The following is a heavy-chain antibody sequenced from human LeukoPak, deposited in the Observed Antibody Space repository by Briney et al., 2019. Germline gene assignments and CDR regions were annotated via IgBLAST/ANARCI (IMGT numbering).Heavy chain of an antibody. CDR3: ARRRVTIFGGGSWKAPDF. D-gene: IGHD3-3*01. Sequence: GGSLRLSCAASGFTFSSYSMNWVRQAPGKGLEWVSYISSSSSTIYYADSVKGRFTISRDNAKNSLYLQMNSLRAEDTAVYYCARRRVTIFGGGSWKAPDFWGQGTMVTVSS. CDR1: GFTFSSYS. V-gene: IGHV3-48*01. CDR2: ISSSSSTI. J-gene: IGHJ3*01.